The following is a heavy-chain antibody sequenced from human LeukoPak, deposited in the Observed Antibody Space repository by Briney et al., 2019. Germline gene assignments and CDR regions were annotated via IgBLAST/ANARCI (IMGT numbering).Heavy chain of an antibody. Sequence: GGSLRLSCAASGFTFDDYGMSWVRQAPGKGLEWVSGINWNGGSTGYADSVKGRFTISRDNAKNSLYLQMNSLRAEDTALYYCARSVTTVTSRTQYYYYYYYMDVWGKGTTVTVSS. CDR1: GFTFDDYG. J-gene: IGHJ6*03. CDR2: INWNGGST. CDR3: ARSVTTVTSRTQYYYYYYYMDV. V-gene: IGHV3-20*04. D-gene: IGHD4-17*01.